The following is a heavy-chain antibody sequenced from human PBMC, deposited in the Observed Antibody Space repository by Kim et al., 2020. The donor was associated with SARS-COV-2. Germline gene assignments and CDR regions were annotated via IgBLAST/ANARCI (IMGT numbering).Heavy chain of an antibody. CDR3: AGGRAGVVPSPILELGPYEYYYAMDV. CDR2: VNHSGIT. V-gene: IGHV4-34*01. CDR1: GGSFSAYS. D-gene: IGHD3-3*01. Sequence: SETLSLTCAVYGGSFSAYSWIWIRQAPGKGLEWVGEVNHSGITKYHPSLKSRVTLSVDTSNNQFSLKLPSVTAADTAVFYCAGGRAGVVPSPILELGPYEYYYAMDVWGQGTMVTVSS. J-gene: IGHJ6*02.